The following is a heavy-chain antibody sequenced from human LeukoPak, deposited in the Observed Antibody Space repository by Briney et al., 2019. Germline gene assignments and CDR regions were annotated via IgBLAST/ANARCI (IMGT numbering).Heavy chain of an antibody. D-gene: IGHD3-22*01. CDR1: GYTFTGYY. Sequence: ASVKVSCKASGYTFTGYYMHWVRQAPGQGLEWMGRITPNSGGTNFAQKFQGRVTMTRDTSISTAYMELSRLRSDDTAVYYCARDERYDSSGYPFDYWGQGTLVTVSS. V-gene: IGHV1-2*06. CDR3: ARDERYDSSGYPFDY. CDR2: ITPNSGGT. J-gene: IGHJ4*02.